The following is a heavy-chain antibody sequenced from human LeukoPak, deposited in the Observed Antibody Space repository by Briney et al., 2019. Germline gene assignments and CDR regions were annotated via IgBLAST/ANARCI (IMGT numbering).Heavy chain of an antibody. CDR3: ARGVGSRPSGIYYFDY. CDR2: INPSGGST. J-gene: IGHJ4*02. V-gene: IGHV1-46*01. CDR1: GYTLTGYY. D-gene: IGHD3-10*01. Sequence: GSSVKVSCKSSGYTLTGYYMHWVRQAPGQGLEWMGIINPSGGSTSYAQKFQGRVTMTRDMSTSTVYMELSSLRSEDTAVYYCARGVGSRPSGIYYFDYWGQGTLVTVSS.